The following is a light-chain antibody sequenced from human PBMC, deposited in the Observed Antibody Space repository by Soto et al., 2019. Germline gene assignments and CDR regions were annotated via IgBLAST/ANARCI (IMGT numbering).Light chain of an antibody. V-gene: IGKV3-15*01. CDR2: GAS. J-gene: IGKJ1*01. CDR3: QQYNNWPGT. Sequence: EIVMTQSPATLSLSPGERATLSCRASQSVSSDLAWYQQKPGQAPRLLIFGASTRATGILARFSGSGSGTEFTLTISSLQSEDFAVYYCQQYNNWPGTFGHGTKVDIK. CDR1: QSVSSD.